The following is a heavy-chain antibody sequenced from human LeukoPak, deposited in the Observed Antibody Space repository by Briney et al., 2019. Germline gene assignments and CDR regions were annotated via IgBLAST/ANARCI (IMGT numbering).Heavy chain of an antibody. Sequence: GASVKVSCKASGYTFKTYGIIWVRQAPGQGLEWMGRIIPILGIANYAQKFQGRVTITADKSTSTAYMELSSLRSEDTAVYYCANRPFTSGAFDIWGQGTMVTVSS. J-gene: IGHJ3*02. CDR2: IIPILGIA. CDR3: ANRPFTSGAFDI. D-gene: IGHD3-16*01. V-gene: IGHV1-69*04. CDR1: GYTFKTYG.